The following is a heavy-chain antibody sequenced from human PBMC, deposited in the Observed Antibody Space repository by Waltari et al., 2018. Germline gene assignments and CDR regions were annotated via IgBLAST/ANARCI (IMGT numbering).Heavy chain of an antibody. CDR3: ARDKGVRSGWPNVVGY. J-gene: IGHJ4*02. Sequence: QVQLVQSGAEVKKPGASVKVSCKASGYTFTGYYMHWVRQAPGQGLEWMGRINRDSGGTNYAQKFQGRGTMTRDTTISIAYMEVSRLRSDDAAGEYCARDKGVRSGWPNVVGYWGQGTLVTVSS. CDR2: INRDSGGT. V-gene: IGHV1-2*06. D-gene: IGHD6-19*01. CDR1: GYTFTGYY.